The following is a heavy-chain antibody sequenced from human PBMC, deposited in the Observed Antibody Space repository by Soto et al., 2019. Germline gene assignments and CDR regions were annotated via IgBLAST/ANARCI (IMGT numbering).Heavy chain of an antibody. CDR2: IWYDGSNK. CDR3: ERGSSSSGPCDY. V-gene: IGHV3-33*01. Sequence: GGSLRLSCAASGFTFSSYAMHWVRQVPGKGLEWVAVIWYDGSNKYYADSVKGRFTISRDNSKNTLYLQMDSLRAEDTAVYYCERGSSSSGPCDYWGQGALVTVSS. CDR1: GFTFSSYA. D-gene: IGHD6-6*01. J-gene: IGHJ4*02.